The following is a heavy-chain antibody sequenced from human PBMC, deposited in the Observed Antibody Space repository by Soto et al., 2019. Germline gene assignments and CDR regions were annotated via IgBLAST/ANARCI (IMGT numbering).Heavy chain of an antibody. J-gene: IGHJ5*02. CDR2: NSGST. CDR3: ARHYSSGSRNWFDP. CDR1: GGSINSSSYF. Sequence: PSETLSLTCSVSGGSINSSSYFWGWVRQPPGKGLEWIGSNSGSTYYNPSLRSRVTISVDTSKNQFSLKLSSVTAADTAVFYCARHYSSGSRNWFDPWGQGTTVTVSS. D-gene: IGHD6-19*01. V-gene: IGHV4-39*01.